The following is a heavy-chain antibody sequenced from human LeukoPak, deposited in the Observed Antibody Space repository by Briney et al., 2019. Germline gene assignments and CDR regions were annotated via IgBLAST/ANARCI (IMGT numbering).Heavy chain of an antibody. CDR1: GGSISSDNSY. Sequence: PSETLSLTCTVSGGSISSDNSYCGWIRQPPGKGLEWIGTVYYSGITYYNPSLKSRVTISVDTSKNQFSLKLSSVTAADTAVYYCARRLVRGVIIIEFDCWGQGTLVTVSS. V-gene: IGHV4-39*01. CDR2: VYYSGIT. CDR3: ARRLVRGVIIIEFDC. J-gene: IGHJ4*02. D-gene: IGHD3-10*01.